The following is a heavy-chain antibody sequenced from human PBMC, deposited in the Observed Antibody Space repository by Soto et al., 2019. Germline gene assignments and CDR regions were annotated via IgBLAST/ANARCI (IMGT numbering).Heavy chain of an antibody. CDR1: GGTFSSYA. V-gene: IGHV1-69*13. J-gene: IGHJ6*02. CDR3: ARQNLYDFWSGSPYNYGMDV. CDR2: IIPIFGTA. D-gene: IGHD3-3*01. Sequence: ASVKVSCKASGGTFSSYAISWVRQAPGQGLEWMGGIIPIFGTANYAQKFQGRVTITADESTSTAYMELSSLRSEDTAVYYCARQNLYDFWSGSPYNYGMDVWGQGTTVTVSS.